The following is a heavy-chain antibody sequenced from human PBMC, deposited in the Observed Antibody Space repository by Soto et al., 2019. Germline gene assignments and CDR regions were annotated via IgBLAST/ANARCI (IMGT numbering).Heavy chain of an antibody. V-gene: IGHV3-7*02. CDR2: IKQDGSEI. CDR3: EAPGGDNFDY. J-gene: IGHJ4*02. CDR1: GFTFSNYW. Sequence: GGSLRLSCAASGFTFSNYWMSWVRQAPGKGLKWVANIKQDGSEIYYVDSVKGRFTISRDNAKNSLYLQMNSLRAEDTAVYYCEAPGGDNFDYWGQGT. D-gene: IGHD2-21*01.